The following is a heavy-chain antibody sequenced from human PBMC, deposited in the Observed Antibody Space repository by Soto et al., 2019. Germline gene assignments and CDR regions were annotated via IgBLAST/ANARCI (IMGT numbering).Heavy chain of an antibody. CDR3: ARGYCGVGTCYSGFN. CDR2: SRDKRQSYTT. D-gene: IGHD2-15*01. J-gene: IGHJ4*02. V-gene: IGHV3-72*01. Sequence: EVQLVESGGGLVQPGGSLRLSCAVSGFTFSEHYMDWVRQAPGKGLEWVGRSRDKRQSYTTEYAASVKGRFTISRDDSKNSLYLEMNTLKTEDTAVYYCARGYCGVGTCYSGFNWGQGTLVTVSP. CDR1: GFTFSEHY.